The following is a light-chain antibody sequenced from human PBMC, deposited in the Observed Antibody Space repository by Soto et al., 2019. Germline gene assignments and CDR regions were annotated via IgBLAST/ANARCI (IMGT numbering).Light chain of an antibody. CDR2: AS. V-gene: IGKV1-39*01. J-gene: IGKJ4*01. Sequence: QMLPSPSSLSASVGDRVTITCRASQSISNYLNWYQQKPGKAPKLLIYASSLQSAVPSRFSDSESGTDFTLTISSLQPEDFATYYCLQSYRTPLTFGGGTKVDI. CDR1: QSISNY. CDR3: LQSYRTPLT.